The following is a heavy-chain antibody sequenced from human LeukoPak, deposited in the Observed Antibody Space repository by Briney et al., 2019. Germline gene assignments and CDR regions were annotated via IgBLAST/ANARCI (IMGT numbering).Heavy chain of an antibody. V-gene: IGHV3-30*18. CDR1: GFTFSSYG. D-gene: IGHD5-18*01. Sequence: GGSLRLSCAASGFTFSSYGMHWVRQTPGKGLEWVAVISYDGSNKYYADSVKGRFTISRDNSKNTLYLQMNSLRAEDTAVYYCAKDTAMGYWGQGTLVTVSS. J-gene: IGHJ4*02. CDR2: ISYDGSNK. CDR3: AKDTAMGY.